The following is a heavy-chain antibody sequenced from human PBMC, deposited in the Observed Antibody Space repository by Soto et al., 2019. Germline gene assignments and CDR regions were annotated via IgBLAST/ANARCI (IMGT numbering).Heavy chain of an antibody. Sequence: QVQLVQSGAEVKKPGSSVKVSCKASGGTFSSYTISWVRQAPGQGLEWMGRIIPILGIANYAQKFQGRVTMTADNSTSTAYMELSSMRAEDTAVYYCAMEYCSSTSCYRDYWGQGTLVTVSS. CDR3: AMEYCSSTSCYRDY. CDR2: IIPILGIA. V-gene: IGHV1-69*02. J-gene: IGHJ4*02. CDR1: GGTFSSYT. D-gene: IGHD2-2*02.